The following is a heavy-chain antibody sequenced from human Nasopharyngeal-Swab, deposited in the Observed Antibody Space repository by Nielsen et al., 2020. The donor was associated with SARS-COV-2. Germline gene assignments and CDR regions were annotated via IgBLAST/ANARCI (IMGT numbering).Heavy chain of an antibody. V-gene: IGHV4-34*01. Sequence: RERPGKGLVWIGEINHSGSTNYNPSLKSRVTISVDRSKNQLSLKLSSVTAADTAVYYCARVRSGWQTYYYYGMDVWGQGTTVTVSS. CDR3: ARVRSGWQTYYYYGMDV. CDR2: INHSGST. D-gene: IGHD6-19*01. J-gene: IGHJ6*02.